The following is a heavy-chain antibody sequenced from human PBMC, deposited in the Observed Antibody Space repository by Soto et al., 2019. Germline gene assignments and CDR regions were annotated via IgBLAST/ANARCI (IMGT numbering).Heavy chain of an antibody. V-gene: IGHV1-3*05. J-gene: IGHJ4*02. Sequence: QVQLVQSGAEEKKPGASVKVSCKASGYTFTSSAMHWLRQSPGHRLEWMGWINAGNVNTKYSQKFQGRVTITRDTSASTAYMELSSLRSEDTAVYYCARSIVVVTALDYWGQGTLVTVSS. CDR2: INAGNVNT. D-gene: IGHD2-21*02. CDR3: ARSIVVVTALDY. CDR1: GYTFTSSA.